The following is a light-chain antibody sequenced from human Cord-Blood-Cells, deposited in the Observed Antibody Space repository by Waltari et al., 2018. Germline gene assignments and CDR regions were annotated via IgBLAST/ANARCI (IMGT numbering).Light chain of an antibody. CDR2: KDS. V-gene: IGLV3-27*01. CDR1: VLAKTKY. J-gene: IGLJ3*02. Sequence: SYELTQPSSVSVSPGQTARITCSGDVLAKTKYARWFQQKPGQAPVLVIYKDSELPSGIPERFSGSSSGTTVTLTISGAQVEDEADYYCYSAADNNLVFGGGTKLTVL. CDR3: YSAADNNLV.